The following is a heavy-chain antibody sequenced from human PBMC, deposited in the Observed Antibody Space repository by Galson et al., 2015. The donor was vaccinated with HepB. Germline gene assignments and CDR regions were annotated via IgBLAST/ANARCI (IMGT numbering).Heavy chain of an antibody. J-gene: IGHJ4*02. Sequence: SVKVSCKASGYTFTSYYMHWVRQAPGQGLEWMGIINPSGGSTSYAQKFQGRVTMTRDTSTSTVYMELSSLRSEDTAVYYCARGNDSPGYSSGWSDFDYWGQGTLVTVSS. D-gene: IGHD6-19*01. CDR1: GYTFTSYY. V-gene: IGHV1-46*01. CDR2: INPSGGST. CDR3: ARGNDSPGYSSGWSDFDY.